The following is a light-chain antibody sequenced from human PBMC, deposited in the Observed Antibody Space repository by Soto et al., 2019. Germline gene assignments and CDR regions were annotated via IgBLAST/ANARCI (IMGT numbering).Light chain of an antibody. CDR2: DVT. CDR1: SRDIGAYDY. CDR3: SSKRDKNTVL. J-gene: IGLJ2*01. Sequence: QSALTQPASVSGSPGQLITISCTGTSRDIGAYDYVSWYQQHPGQAPRLIIYDVTERPSGISDRFSGSRSGNTASLTISGLRPEDEADYYCSSKRDKNTVLFAGGT. V-gene: IGLV2-14*03.